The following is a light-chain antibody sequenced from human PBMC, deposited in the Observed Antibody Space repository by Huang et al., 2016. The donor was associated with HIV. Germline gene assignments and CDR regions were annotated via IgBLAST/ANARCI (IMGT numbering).Light chain of an antibody. CDR1: QTLGHTDGNTY. CDR3: MQGTHWPPGT. V-gene: IGKV2-30*02. Sequence: DVIMTQSPLLLPVTLGQPAAISCRSSQTLGHTDGNTYLNWLLQRPGQSPRSLSYKGANRDFGVPDRFTGSGSGSEFTLTISRVEAEDVGIYYCMQGTHWPPGTFGQGTNMEIK. CDR2: KGA. J-gene: IGKJ1*01.